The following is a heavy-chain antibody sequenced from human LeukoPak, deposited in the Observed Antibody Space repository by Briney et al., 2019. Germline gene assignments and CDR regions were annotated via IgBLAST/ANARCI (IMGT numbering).Heavy chain of an antibody. CDR2: ISAYNGNT. D-gene: IGHD5-12*01. CDR1: GYTFTSYG. V-gene: IGHV1-18*04. Sequence: ASVKVSCKASGYTFTSYGISWVRQAPGQGLEWMGWISAYNGNTNYAQKLQGRVTMTTVTSTSTAYMELRSLRSDDTAVYYCARGVATINSHYFDYWGQGTLVTVSS. CDR3: ARGVATINSHYFDY. J-gene: IGHJ4*02.